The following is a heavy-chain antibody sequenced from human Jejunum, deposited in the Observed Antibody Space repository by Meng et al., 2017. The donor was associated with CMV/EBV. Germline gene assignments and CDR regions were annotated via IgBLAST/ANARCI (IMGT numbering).Heavy chain of an antibody. J-gene: IGHJ3*01. V-gene: IGHV3-23*03. CDR1: GFTFSSYA. CDR3: AKDRGGSDDAYDV. Sequence: ASGFTFSSYAMDWGRQAPGKGLGWFSVFYISGRSTYYADSVKGRFTISRDNSKNMVYLQMNSLRVEDTAVYYCAKDRGGSDDAYDVWGQGATVTVSS. D-gene: IGHD3-16*01. CDR2: FYISGRST.